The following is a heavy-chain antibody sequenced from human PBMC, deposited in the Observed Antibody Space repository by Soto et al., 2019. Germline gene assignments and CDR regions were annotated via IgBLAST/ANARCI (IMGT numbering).Heavy chain of an antibody. CDR3: AKDVDSGMVPDY. CDR2: ISGRGGST. D-gene: IGHD5-18*01. CDR1: GFSFSNYA. Sequence: EVQLLESGGGLVQPGGSLRLSCAASGFSFSNYAMSLVRQAPGKGLEWVSAISGRGGSTYYADSVKGRFTISRDNSKNTLYLQMNSMRAEDTAVYYCAKDVDSGMVPDYWGQGTLVTVSS. J-gene: IGHJ4*02. V-gene: IGHV3-23*01.